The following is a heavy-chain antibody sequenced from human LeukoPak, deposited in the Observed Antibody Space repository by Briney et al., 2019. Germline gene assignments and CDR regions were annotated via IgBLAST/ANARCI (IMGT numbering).Heavy chain of an antibody. Sequence: ASVKVSCKASAYTFTSYDINWVRQATGQGLEWMGWMNPNSGNTGYAQKFQGRVTMTRNTSISTAYMELSSLRSEDTAVYYCARAASYSSSGKTRKNYYFDYWGQGTLVTVSS. V-gene: IGHV1-8*01. CDR3: ARAASYSSSGKTRKNYYFDY. CDR2: MNPNSGNT. CDR1: AYTFTSYD. J-gene: IGHJ4*02. D-gene: IGHD6-13*01.